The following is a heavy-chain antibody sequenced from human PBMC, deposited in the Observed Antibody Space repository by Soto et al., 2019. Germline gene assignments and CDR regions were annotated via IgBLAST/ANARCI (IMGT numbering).Heavy chain of an antibody. CDR3: ARLYCSGGSCYSPADDAFDI. CDR1: GYTFTSYA. CDR2: INAGNGNT. Sequence: QVQPVQSGAEVKKPGASVKVSCKASGYTFTSYAMHWVRQAPGQRLEWMGWINAGNGNTKYSQKFQGRVTITRDTSASTAYMELSSLRSEDTAVYYCARLYCSGGSCYSPADDAFDIWGQGTMVTVSS. V-gene: IGHV1-3*01. D-gene: IGHD2-15*01. J-gene: IGHJ3*02.